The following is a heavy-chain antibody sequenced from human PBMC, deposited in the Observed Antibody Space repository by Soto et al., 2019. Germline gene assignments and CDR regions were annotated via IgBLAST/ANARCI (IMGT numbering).Heavy chain of an antibody. D-gene: IGHD4-17*01. CDR1: GFTFSSYW. J-gene: IGHJ6*02. V-gene: IGHV3-7*01. Sequence: GGSLRLSCAASGFTFSSYWMSWVRQAPGKGLEWVANIKQDGSEKYYVDSVKGRFTISRDNAKNSLYLQMNSLRAEDTAVYYCARGGCDYCGCGYSIDGMDVWGQGTLVTVSS. CDR2: IKQDGSEK. CDR3: ARGGCDYCGCGYSIDGMDV.